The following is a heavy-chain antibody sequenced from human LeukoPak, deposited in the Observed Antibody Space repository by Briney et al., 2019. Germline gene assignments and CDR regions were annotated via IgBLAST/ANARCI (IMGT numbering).Heavy chain of an antibody. CDR3: ARSPGILGTNYFDY. Sequence: GGSLRLSCTASGFIFSSYGMSWVRQAPGKGLEWVAVISYDGSNKNYADSVKGRFTISGDNSKNTLYLQMNSLRAEDTSVYYCARSPGILGTNYFDYWGQGTLVTVSS. V-gene: IGHV3-30*03. J-gene: IGHJ4*02. CDR2: ISYDGSNK. D-gene: IGHD1-26*01. CDR1: GFIFSSYG.